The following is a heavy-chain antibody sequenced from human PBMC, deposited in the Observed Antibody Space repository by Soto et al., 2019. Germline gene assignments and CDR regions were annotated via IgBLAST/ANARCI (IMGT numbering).Heavy chain of an antibody. CDR3: ARDRVVVVPAAKVYGMDV. CDR2: IYHSGST. D-gene: IGHD2-2*01. Sequence: SETLSLTCAVSGGSISSSNWWSWVRQPPGKGLEWIGEIYHSGSTNYNPSLKSRVPISVDKSKNQFSLKLSSVTAADTAVYYCARDRVVVVPAAKVYGMDVWGQGTTVTVSS. J-gene: IGHJ6*02. V-gene: IGHV4-4*02. CDR1: GGSISSSNW.